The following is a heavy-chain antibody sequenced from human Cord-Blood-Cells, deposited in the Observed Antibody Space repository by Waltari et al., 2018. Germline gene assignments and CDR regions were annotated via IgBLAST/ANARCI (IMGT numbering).Heavy chain of an antibody. J-gene: IGHJ4*02. CDR3: ARLEYSSYFDY. Sequence: QLQLQESGPGLVKPSETLSLTCTVSGGSISSSSYYWGWIRQPPGKGLEWIGSIYYSGSTYYNPSLKRRVTISVDTSKNQFSLKLSSVTAADTAVYYCARLEYSSYFDYWGQGTLVTVSS. CDR1: GGSISSSSYY. CDR2: IYYSGST. V-gene: IGHV4-39*01. D-gene: IGHD6-6*01.